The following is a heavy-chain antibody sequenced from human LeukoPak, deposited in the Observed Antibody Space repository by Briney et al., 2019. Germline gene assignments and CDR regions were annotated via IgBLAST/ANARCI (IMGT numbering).Heavy chain of an antibody. D-gene: IGHD2-2*01. V-gene: IGHV3-74*01. Sequence: GGPLPHSCSASGFPFSSYWLHWVRQAPAKGLVWVSRINSDRSSTSYADAVKDRFTISSDNAKNTVYPQMNSLRSEGKAVVYCARYLEGIVVVPDAIVGMDVGGQGPTVTVSS. CDR3: ARYLEGIVVVPDAIVGMDV. J-gene: IGHJ6*01. CDR1: GFPFSSYW. CDR2: INSDRSST.